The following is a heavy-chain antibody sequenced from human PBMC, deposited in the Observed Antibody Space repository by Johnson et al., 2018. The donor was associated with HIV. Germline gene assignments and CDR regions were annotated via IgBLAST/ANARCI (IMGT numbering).Heavy chain of an antibody. CDR3: AREGLIVGATLGAFDI. V-gene: IGHV3-66*01. J-gene: IGHJ3*02. Sequence: EQLVESGGGLVQPGGSLRLSCAASGFTVSSNYMSWVRQAPGKGLEWVSVISWTSGSIGYANSVKGRFTISRDNSKNTLYLQMGSLRAEDMAVYYCAREGLIVGATLGAFDIWGQGTMVTVSS. CDR1: GFTVSSNY. D-gene: IGHD1-26*01. CDR2: ISWTSGSI.